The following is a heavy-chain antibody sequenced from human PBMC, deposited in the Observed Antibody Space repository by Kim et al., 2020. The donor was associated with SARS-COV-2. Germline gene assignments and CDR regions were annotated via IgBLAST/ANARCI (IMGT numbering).Heavy chain of an antibody. CDR2: ISGSGGST. D-gene: IGHD3-10*01. Sequence: GGSLRLSCAASGFTFSSYAMSWVRQAPGKGLEWVSAISGSGGSTYYADSVKGRFTISKDNSKNTLYLQMKSLRAEDTAVYYCAKAPPTYYYGSGSYIFDYWGQGTLVTVSS. V-gene: IGHV3-23*01. J-gene: IGHJ4*02. CDR1: GFTFSSYA. CDR3: AKAPPTYYYGSGSYIFDY.